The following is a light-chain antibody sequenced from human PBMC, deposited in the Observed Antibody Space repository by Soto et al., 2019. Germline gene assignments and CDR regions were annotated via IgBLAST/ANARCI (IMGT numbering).Light chain of an antibody. CDR3: AAWDESLSGWV. CDR2: TAT. CDR1: SSNIGSYP. V-gene: IGLV1-44*01. J-gene: IGLJ3*02. Sequence: QSVLTQPPSASATPGQRVAISCSGSSSNIGSYPVNWYQQLPGTAPKLLIHTATHRPSGVPDRFSGSKSGTAASLAISGLQSEEGADYYCAAWDESLSGWVFGGGTKVTVL.